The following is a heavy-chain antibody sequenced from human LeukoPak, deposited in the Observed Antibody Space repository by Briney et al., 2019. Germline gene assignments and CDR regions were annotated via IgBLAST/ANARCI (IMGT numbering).Heavy chain of an antibody. V-gene: IGHV3-23*01. Sequence: QPGGSLRLSCAASGFTFSSSAMSWVRQAPGKGLDWVSTISGSGDDTYYADSVKGRFTISRDNSKNTLYLQMNGLRAEDTAVYYCARVGQDMLTGYSTFDYWGQGTLVTVSS. CDR2: ISGSGDDT. CDR3: ARVGQDMLTGYSTFDY. J-gene: IGHJ4*02. D-gene: IGHD3-9*01. CDR1: GFTFSSSA.